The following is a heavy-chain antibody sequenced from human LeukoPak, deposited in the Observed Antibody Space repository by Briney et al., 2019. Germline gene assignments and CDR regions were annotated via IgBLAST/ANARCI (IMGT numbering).Heavy chain of an antibody. J-gene: IGHJ4*02. V-gene: IGHV4-30-2*01. CDR1: GGSISSGGYY. CDR2: IYHSGST. D-gene: IGHD3-10*01. Sequence: PSQTLSLTCTVSGGSISSGGYYWSWIRQPPGKGLEWIGYIYHSGSTYYNPSLKSRVTISVDRSKNQFSLKLSSVTAADTAVYYCARRITMIRGVELFDYWGQGTLVTVSS. CDR3: ARRITMIRGVELFDY.